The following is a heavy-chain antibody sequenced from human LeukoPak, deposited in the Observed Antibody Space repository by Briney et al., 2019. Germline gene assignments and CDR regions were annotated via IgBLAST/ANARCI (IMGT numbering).Heavy chain of an antibody. J-gene: IGHJ4*02. CDR1: GYTFTAYY. CDR3: ASSGLWFGDQGSRGFDY. Sequence: ASVKVSCKSSGYTFTAYYMHWVRQAPGQGLEWMGWINPNSGGTNYAQQFQGWVTMTRDTSISTAYMELSRLRSDDTAMYYCASSGLWFGDQGSRGFDYWGQGTLVTVSS. V-gene: IGHV1-2*04. D-gene: IGHD3-10*01. CDR2: INPNSGGT.